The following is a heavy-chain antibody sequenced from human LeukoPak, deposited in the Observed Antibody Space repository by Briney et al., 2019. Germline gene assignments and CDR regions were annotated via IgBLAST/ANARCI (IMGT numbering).Heavy chain of an antibody. V-gene: IGHV4-39*01. CDR1: GDSMSSRNYY. D-gene: IGHD2-15*01. CDR2: FYYTGSA. Sequence: SETLSLTCTVSGDSMSSRNYYWAWIRQPPGKGLEWIGSFYYTGSAYYNPSLKSRVTISIDMSKNQFSLKLSAVTAAGTAVYYCASPEGFTSKLDYWGQGTLVTVSS. CDR3: ASPEGFTSKLDY. J-gene: IGHJ4*02.